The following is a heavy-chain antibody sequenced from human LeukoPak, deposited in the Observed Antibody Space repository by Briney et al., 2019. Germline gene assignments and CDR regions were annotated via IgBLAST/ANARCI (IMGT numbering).Heavy chain of an antibody. CDR3: ARDLAPIVVVVAATGWWFDP. J-gene: IGHJ5*02. CDR1: GFTFSSYS. V-gene: IGHV3-21*01. Sequence: GGSLRLSCAASGFTFSSYSMKWVRQAPGKGLEWVSSISSSSSYIYYADSVKGRFTTSRDNAKNSLYLQMNSLRAEDTAVYYCARDLAPIVVVVAATGWWFDPWGQGTLVTVSS. CDR2: ISSSSSYI. D-gene: IGHD2-15*01.